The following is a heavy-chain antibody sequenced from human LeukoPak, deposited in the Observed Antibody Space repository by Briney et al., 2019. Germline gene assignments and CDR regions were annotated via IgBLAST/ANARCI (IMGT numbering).Heavy chain of an antibody. D-gene: IGHD5-24*01. V-gene: IGHV3-9*01. CDR1: GFTFDDYA. CDR3: AKGGEMATTPSYYYYYGMDV. Sequence: GGSLRLSCAASGFTFDDYAMHWVRQAAGKGLEWVSSISWNSGSIGYADSVKGRFTISRGNAKNSLYLQMNSLRAEDTALYYCAKGGEMATTPSYYYYYGMDVWGQGTTVTVSS. CDR2: ISWNSGSI. J-gene: IGHJ6*02.